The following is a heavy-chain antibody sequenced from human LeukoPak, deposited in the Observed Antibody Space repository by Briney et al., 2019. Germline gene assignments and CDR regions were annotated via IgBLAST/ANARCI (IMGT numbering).Heavy chain of an antibody. Sequence: SVKVSCKASGGTFSTYAISWVRQAPGQGPEWMGGIILIFGTANYAQKFQGRVTIIADESMSTAQMELSSLRSEDTAVYYCTREPHRDFWSGLIFDYWGQGLLVTVSS. CDR3: TREPHRDFWSGLIFDY. V-gene: IGHV1-69*13. CDR2: IILIFGTA. CDR1: GGTFSTYA. J-gene: IGHJ4*02. D-gene: IGHD3-3*01.